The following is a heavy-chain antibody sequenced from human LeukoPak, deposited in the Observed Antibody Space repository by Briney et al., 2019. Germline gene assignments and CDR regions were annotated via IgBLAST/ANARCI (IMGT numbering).Heavy chain of an antibody. CDR1: GYTFTGYY. D-gene: IGHD4-17*01. CDR3: ARDWYYGDGYFDY. Sequence: HGASVKVSCKASGYTFTGYYMHWVRQAPGQGLEWMGWINPNSGDTNYAQKFQGRVTMTRDTSISTAYMELSRLRSDDTAVYFCARDWYYGDGYFDYWGQGTLVTVSS. CDR2: INPNSGDT. V-gene: IGHV1-2*02. J-gene: IGHJ4*02.